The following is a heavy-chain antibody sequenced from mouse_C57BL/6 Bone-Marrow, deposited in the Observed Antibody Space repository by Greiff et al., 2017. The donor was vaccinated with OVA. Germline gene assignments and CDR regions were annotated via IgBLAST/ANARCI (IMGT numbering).Heavy chain of an antibody. J-gene: IGHJ1*03. V-gene: IGHV1-55*01. CDR3: ARFFITTFRGYCDV. D-gene: IGHD1-1*01. Sequence: VQLQQPGAELVKPGASVKMSCKASGYTFTSYWITWVKQRPGQGLEWIGDIYPGSGSTNYNEKFKSKATLTVDTSSSTAYMQLSSLTSEDSAVYYCARFFITTFRGYCDVWGTGTTVTVSS. CDR2: IYPGSGST. CDR1: GYTFTSYW.